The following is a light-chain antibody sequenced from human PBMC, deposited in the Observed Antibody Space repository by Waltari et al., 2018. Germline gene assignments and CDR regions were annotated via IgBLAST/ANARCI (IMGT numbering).Light chain of an antibody. J-gene: IGLJ3*02. Sequence: GSPGQSITISCTGTSSDVGAYDYVSWYQQHPGKVPKLMIYDVTYRPSGISNRFSGSKSGITAFLTISGLQAEDEADYYCSSHTSSRTRVFGGGTELTVL. CDR1: SSDVGAYDY. V-gene: IGLV2-14*03. CDR3: SSHTSSRTRV. CDR2: DVT.